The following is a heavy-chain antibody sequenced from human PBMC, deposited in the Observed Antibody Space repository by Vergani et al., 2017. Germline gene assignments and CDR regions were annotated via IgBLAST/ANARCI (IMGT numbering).Heavy chain of an antibody. CDR1: GGTFSSYA. J-gene: IGHJ5*02. D-gene: IGHD1-14*01. CDR3: ARDPRGAEPPQEWLDP. V-gene: IGHV1-69*13. Sequence: QVQLVQSGAEVKKPGSSVKVSCKASGGTFSSYAISWVRQAPGQGLEWMGRIIPMFGPTSPAQKFQGRVTLTADESTTTVYMELKSLRSEDTATYYCARDPRGAEPPQEWLDPWGQGTLVIVSS. CDR2: IIPMFGPT.